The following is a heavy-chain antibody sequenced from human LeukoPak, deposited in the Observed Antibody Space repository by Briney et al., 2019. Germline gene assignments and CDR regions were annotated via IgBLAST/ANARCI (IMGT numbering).Heavy chain of an antibody. Sequence: PGGSLRLSCAASGFTFSSYAMSWVRQAPGKGLEWVSAISGSGGSTYYADSVKGRFTISRDNSKNTLYLQMNSLRAEDTAVYYCAKDQDSGYDEILYFDYWGQGTLVTVSS. J-gene: IGHJ4*02. CDR3: AKDQDSGYDEILYFDY. CDR2: ISGSGGST. D-gene: IGHD5-12*01. CDR1: GFTFSSYA. V-gene: IGHV3-23*01.